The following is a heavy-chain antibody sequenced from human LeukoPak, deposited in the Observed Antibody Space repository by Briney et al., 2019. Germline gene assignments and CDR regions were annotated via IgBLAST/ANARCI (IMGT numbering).Heavy chain of an antibody. CDR1: GFTFSFYA. J-gene: IGHJ6*04. D-gene: IGHD2-2*01. V-gene: IGHV3-30*04. Sequence: PGGSLRLSCAASGFTFSFYAMHWVRQAPGKGLEWVALISYDGSNKYYADSMKGRFTISRDNSKNTLYLQMNSLRAEDTAVYYCARDPNCSSTSCYADYYYGMDVWGKGTTVIVSS. CDR2: ISYDGSNK. CDR3: ARDPNCSSTSCYADYYYGMDV.